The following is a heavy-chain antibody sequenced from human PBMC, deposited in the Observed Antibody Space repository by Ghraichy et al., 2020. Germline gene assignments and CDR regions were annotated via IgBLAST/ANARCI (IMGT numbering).Heavy chain of an antibody. CDR3: ARDHSNTGDYYYGMDV. J-gene: IGHJ6*02. Sequence: SETLSLTCTVSGGSVSSVSYYWSWIRQPPGKGLEWIGYIYYSGSTNYNPSLKSRVTISVDTSKNQFSLKLSSVTAADTAVYYCARDHSNTGDYYYGMDVWGQGTTVTVSS. CDR1: GGSVSSVSYY. D-gene: IGHD7-27*01. CDR2: IYYSGST. V-gene: IGHV4-61*01.